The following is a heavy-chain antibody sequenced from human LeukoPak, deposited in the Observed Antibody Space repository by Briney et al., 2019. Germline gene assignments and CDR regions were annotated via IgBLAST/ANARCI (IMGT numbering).Heavy chain of an antibody. V-gene: IGHV3-64*01. CDR2: ISSNGGST. CDR1: GFTFSSYA. D-gene: IGHD2-2*01. CDR3: ARTFCSSTSCLVDY. Sequence: PGGSLTLSCAASGFTFSSYAMHWVRRAPGRGLEYVSAISSNGGSTYYANSVKGRFTISRDNSKNTLYLQRGSLRAEDMAMYYCARTFCSSTSCLVDYWGQGTLVTASS. J-gene: IGHJ4*02.